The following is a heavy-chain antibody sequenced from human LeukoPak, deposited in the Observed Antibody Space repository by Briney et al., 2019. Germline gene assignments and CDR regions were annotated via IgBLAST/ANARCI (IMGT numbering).Heavy chain of an antibody. J-gene: IGHJ4*02. CDR2: THTNGRT. CDR1: GGTINSHY. Sequence: MPSETLFLTCTVSGGTINSHYWSWIRQPPGEGLEWIAYTHTNGRTKYNPSLKSRVTISLDTSKNQFSLNLYSVTAADTAVYFCARHYLYGDSSWDSWGPGTLVTVSS. CDR3: ARHYLYGDSSWDS. D-gene: IGHD4-17*01. V-gene: IGHV4-4*08.